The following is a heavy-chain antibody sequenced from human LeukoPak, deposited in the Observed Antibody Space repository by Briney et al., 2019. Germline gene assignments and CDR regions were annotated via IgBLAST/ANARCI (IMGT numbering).Heavy chain of an antibody. CDR1: GYTFTSYY. CDR3: ARVSRRGWYSSSHYFDY. Sequence: ASVKVSCKASGYTFTSYYMHWVRQAPGQGLEWMGIINPSCGSTSYAQKFQGRVTMTRDTSTSTVYMELSSLRSEDTAVYYCARVSRRGWYSSSHYFDYWGQGTLVTVSS. D-gene: IGHD6-6*01. V-gene: IGHV1-46*01. J-gene: IGHJ4*02. CDR2: INPSCGST.